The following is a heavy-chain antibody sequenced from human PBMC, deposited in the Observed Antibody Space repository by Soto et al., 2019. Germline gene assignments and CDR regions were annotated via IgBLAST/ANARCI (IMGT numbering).Heavy chain of an antibody. CDR1: GGSISSGGYS. CDR2: IYHSGST. Sequence: QLQLQESGSGLVKPSQTLSLTCAVSGGSISSGGYSWSWIRQPPGKGLEWIGYIYHSGSTYYNPSLKSRATXXVXRXXNQFSLKLSSVTAADTAVYYCARAVIMAHYWYFDLWGRGTLVTVSS. D-gene: IGHD3-10*01. V-gene: IGHV4-30-2*01. J-gene: IGHJ2*01. CDR3: ARAVIMAHYWYFDL.